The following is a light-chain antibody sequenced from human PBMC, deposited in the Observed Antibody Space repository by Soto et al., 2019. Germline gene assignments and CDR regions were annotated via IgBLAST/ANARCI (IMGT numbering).Light chain of an antibody. CDR1: SSDIGSYNL. J-gene: IGLJ1*01. CDR2: EGI. V-gene: IGLV2-23*01. CDR3: SSYATSGTYV. Sequence: QSVLTQPASVSGSPGQAITISCTGTSSDIGSYNLVSWYQQHPDNAPKLIIYEGIQRPSGVSNRFSASKSGNTASLTISGLQAEDEADYYCSSYATSGTYVFGTGTKLTVL.